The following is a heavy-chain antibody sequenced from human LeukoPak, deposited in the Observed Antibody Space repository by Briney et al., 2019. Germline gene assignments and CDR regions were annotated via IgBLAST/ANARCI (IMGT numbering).Heavy chain of an antibody. V-gene: IGHV1-18*01. J-gene: IGHJ4*02. CDR3: AREMWGTTLVTPFDY. CDR2: ITTYNGNT. D-gene: IGHD4-23*01. Sequence: ASVKVSCKASGYTFISYGISWVRQAPGQGLEWMGCITTYNGNTYSAQKFQGRVTMTTDTSTSTAYMELRSLRSDDTAVYYCAREMWGTTLVTPFDYWGQGTLVTVSS. CDR1: GYTFISYG.